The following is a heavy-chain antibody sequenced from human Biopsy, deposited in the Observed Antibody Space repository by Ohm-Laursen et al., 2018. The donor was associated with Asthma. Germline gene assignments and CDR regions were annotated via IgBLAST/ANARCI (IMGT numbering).Heavy chain of an antibody. D-gene: IGHD6-19*01. CDR3: ARASVAASSNWFDP. V-gene: IGHV4-31*03. CDR2: IHHSGTS. Sequence: SETLSLTCTVSGDSITSGGCCWNWIRQHPGKGLEWIGYIHHSGTSYFNPSLKSRASFSRDTSKNQFSLRLSSVTAADTAVYYCARASVAASSNWFDPWGQGTLVTVSS. J-gene: IGHJ5*02. CDR1: GDSITSGGCC.